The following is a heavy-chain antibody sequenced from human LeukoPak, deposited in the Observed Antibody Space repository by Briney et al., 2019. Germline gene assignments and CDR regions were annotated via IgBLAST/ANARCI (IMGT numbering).Heavy chain of an antibody. V-gene: IGHV3-66*02. CDR2: IYSGGGT. CDR1: GFTVSSNY. CDR3: ARGITGTNNWFDP. D-gene: IGHD1/OR15-1a*01. Sequence: SGGSLRLSCAASGFTVSSNYMTWVRQAPGKGLEWVSLIYSGGGTYYADSVKGRFTISRDNSKNTLYLQMNSLRAEDTAVYYWARGITGTNNWFDPWGQGTLVTVSS. J-gene: IGHJ5*02.